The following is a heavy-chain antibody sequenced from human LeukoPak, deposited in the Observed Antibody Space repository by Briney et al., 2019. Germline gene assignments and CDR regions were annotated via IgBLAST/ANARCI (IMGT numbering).Heavy chain of an antibody. CDR1: GYTFTSYG. D-gene: IGHD3-10*01. J-gene: IGHJ4*02. Sequence: ASVKVSCKASGYTFTSYGISWVRQAPGQGLEWMGWISAYNGNTNYAQKLQGRVTMTTDTSTSTAYMELRSLRSDDTAVYYCARDSRMVRGVISSTFDYWAREPWSPSPQ. V-gene: IGHV1-18*01. CDR3: ARDSRMVRGVISSTFDY. CDR2: ISAYNGNT.